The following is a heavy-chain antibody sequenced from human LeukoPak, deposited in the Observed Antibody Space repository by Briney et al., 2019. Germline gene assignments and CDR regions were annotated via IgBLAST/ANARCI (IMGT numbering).Heavy chain of an antibody. Sequence: GGSLRLSCAASGFTFSSYAMSWVRQAPGKGLEWVSAISGTGGRTYYADSVKGRFTISRDNSKNTLYLQMNSLRAEDTAVYYCAKEPASRGWFDPWGQGTLVAVSS. J-gene: IGHJ5*02. CDR3: AKEPASRGWFDP. D-gene: IGHD6-13*01. CDR2: ISGTGGRT. V-gene: IGHV3-23*01. CDR1: GFTFSSYA.